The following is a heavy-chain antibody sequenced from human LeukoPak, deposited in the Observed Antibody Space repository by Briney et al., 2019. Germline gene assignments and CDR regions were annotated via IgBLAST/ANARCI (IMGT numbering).Heavy chain of an antibody. Sequence: SETLSLTCTVSGGSISSSSYYWGWIRQPPGKGLEWIGSIYYSGSTYYNPSLKSRVTISVDTSKNQFSLKLSSVTAADTAVYYCARVPQYDILTGYPNSYFDCWGQGTLVTVSS. CDR3: ARVPQYDILTGYPNSYFDC. V-gene: IGHV4-39*07. CDR1: GGSISSSSYY. J-gene: IGHJ4*02. D-gene: IGHD3-9*01. CDR2: IYYSGST.